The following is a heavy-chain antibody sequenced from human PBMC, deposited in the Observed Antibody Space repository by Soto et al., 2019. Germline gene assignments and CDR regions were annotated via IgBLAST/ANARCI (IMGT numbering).Heavy chain of an antibody. J-gene: IGHJ5*02. Sequence: PGESLKISCKGSGYSFTSCWISWVRQMPGKGLEWMGRIDPSDSYTNYSPSFQGHVTISADKSISTAYLQWSSLKASDTAMYYCARQLRVEMATIPIWFDPWGQGTLVTVSS. CDR2: IDPSDSYT. CDR1: GYSFTSCW. D-gene: IGHD5-12*01. CDR3: ARQLRVEMATIPIWFDP. V-gene: IGHV5-10-1*01.